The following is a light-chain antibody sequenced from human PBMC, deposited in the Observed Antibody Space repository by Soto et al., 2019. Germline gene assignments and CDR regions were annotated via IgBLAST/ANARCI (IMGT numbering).Light chain of an antibody. V-gene: IGKV1-5*01. J-gene: IGKJ1*01. CDR2: YAS. Sequence: DIQMTQSPSTLSASVGDRVTITCRASQSISSWLAWYQQKPGKAPKLLIYYASTLESGVPSRFSGSGSGTEFSLTISSVQHDDFATYYCQQYNNYWTFGQGTRVDIK. CDR1: QSISSW. CDR3: QQYNNYWT.